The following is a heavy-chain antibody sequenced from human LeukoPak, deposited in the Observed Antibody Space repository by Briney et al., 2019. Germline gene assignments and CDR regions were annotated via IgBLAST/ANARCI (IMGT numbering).Heavy chain of an antibody. V-gene: IGHV3-7*03. CDR1: GFTFSSYW. J-gene: IGHJ5*02. CDR2: IKQDGSEK. D-gene: IGHD6-19*01. Sequence: GGSLRLSCAASGFTFSSYWMSWVRQAPGKGLEWVVNIKQDGSEKYYVDSVKGRFTISRDNAKNSLYLQMNSLRAEDTAVYYCARGGRIAVAGTVFDPWGQGTLVTVSS. CDR3: ARGGRIAVAGTVFDP.